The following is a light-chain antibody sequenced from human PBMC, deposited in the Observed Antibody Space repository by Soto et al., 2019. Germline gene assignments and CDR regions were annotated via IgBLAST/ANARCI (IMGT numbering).Light chain of an antibody. J-gene: IGKJ1*01. Sequence: DIQMTQSPSTLSASVGDRVTITCRASQTITNWLAWYQQKPGKAPKLLIYGASISESGDPSRFSGSGSGTEFTHPMNSLQPDDFATYNSQQYNHFLTFGQGTKVEIK. CDR2: GAS. CDR1: QTITNW. V-gene: IGKV1-5*01. CDR3: QQYNHFLT.